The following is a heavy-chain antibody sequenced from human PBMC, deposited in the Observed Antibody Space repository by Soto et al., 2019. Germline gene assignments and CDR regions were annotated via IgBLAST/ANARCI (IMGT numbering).Heavy chain of an antibody. CDR2: ISGSGGST. CDR1: GFTFSSYS. D-gene: IGHD6-6*01. V-gene: IGHV3-23*01. CDR3: AKDRSIAALNWFDP. J-gene: IGHJ5*02. Sequence: PEGSLILSCAASGFTFSSYSMSWVRQAPGKGLEWVSAISGSGGSTYYADSVKGRFTISRDNSKNTLYLQMNSLRAEDTAVYYCAKDRSIAALNWFDPWGQGTLVTVSS.